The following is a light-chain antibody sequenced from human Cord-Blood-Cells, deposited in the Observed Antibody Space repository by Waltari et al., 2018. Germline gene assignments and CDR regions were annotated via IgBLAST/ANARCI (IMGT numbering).Light chain of an antibody. CDR1: LSVLYSSNNKNY. CDR2: WAS. CDR3: QQYYSTPYT. V-gene: IGKV4-1*01. J-gene: IGKJ2*01. Sequence: IVITPSPDSLAVSLGEWATLPSTYSLSVLYSSNNKNYLAWYQQKPGQPPKLLIYWASTRESGVPDRFSGSGSGTDFTLTISSLQAEDVAVYYCQQYYSTPYTFGQGTKLEIK.